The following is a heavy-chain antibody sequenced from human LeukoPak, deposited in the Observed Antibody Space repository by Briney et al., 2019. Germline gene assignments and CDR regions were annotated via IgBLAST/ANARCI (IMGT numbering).Heavy chain of an antibody. J-gene: IGHJ4*02. CDR1: GFTFSSYE. V-gene: IGHV3-48*03. Sequence: RAGGSLRLSCAASGFTFSSYEMNWVRQAPGKGLEWVSYISSSGSTIYYADSVKGRFTISRDNAKNSLYLQMNSLKAEDTAIYYCARAGYSSSWLLYWGQGTLVTVSS. CDR2: ISSSGSTI. D-gene: IGHD6-13*01. CDR3: ARAGYSSSWLLY.